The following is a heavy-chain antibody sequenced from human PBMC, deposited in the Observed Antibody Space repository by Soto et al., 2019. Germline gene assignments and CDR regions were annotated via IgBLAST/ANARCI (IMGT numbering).Heavy chain of an antibody. Sequence: SVKVSCKDSGGTFSSYAISWVRQAPGQGLEWMGGIIPIFGTANYAQKFQGRVTITADESTSTAYMELSSLRSEDTAVYYCARDTSSIAARGWFDPWGQGTLVTVSS. J-gene: IGHJ5*02. D-gene: IGHD6-6*01. CDR2: IIPIFGTA. V-gene: IGHV1-69*13. CDR3: ARDTSSIAARGWFDP. CDR1: GGTFSSYA.